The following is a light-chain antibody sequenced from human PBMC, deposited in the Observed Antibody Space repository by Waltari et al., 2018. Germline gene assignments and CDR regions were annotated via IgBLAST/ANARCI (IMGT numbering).Light chain of an antibody. V-gene: IGLV1-47*01. CDR1: NSNLGAHD. J-gene: IGLJ2*01. CDR2: ETT. CDR3: AAWDASLTVI. Sequence: QSVLSQPPSASGTTGETITISCSGSNSNLGAHDVYWFQQFPGTPPRLLIFETTERPSGVPGRFSGSKSGTSASLAISGLRSEDEADYFCAAWDASLTVIFGGGTQVTVL.